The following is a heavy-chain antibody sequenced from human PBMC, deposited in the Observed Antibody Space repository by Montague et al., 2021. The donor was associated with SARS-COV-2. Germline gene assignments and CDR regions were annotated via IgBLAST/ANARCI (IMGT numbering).Heavy chain of an antibody. CDR1: GFTFSSYA. D-gene: IGHD1-26*01. CDR3: ARARGALKIGSYLDEY. J-gene: IGHJ4*02. Sequence: SLRLSCAASGFTFSSYAMSWVRQAPGKGLEWVSAISGSGGSTYYADSVKGRFTISRDNSKNTLYLQMNSLRAADTAVYYCARARGALKIGSYLDEYWGQGTLVTVSS. CDR2: ISGSGGST. V-gene: IGHV3-23*01.